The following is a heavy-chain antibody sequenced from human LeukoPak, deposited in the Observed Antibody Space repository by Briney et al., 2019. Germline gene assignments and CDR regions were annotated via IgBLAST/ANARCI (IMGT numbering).Heavy chain of an antibody. CDR2: IYYSGST. J-gene: IGHJ5*02. D-gene: IGHD3-10*01. CDR1: GGSFSGYY. Sequence: SETLSLTCAVYGGSFSGYYWSWIRQPPGKGLEWIGYIYYSGSTNYNPSLKSRVTISVDTSKNQFSLKLSSVTAADTAVYYCARDLRRSPWNWFDPWGQGTLVTVSS. V-gene: IGHV4-59*01. CDR3: ARDLRRSPWNWFDP.